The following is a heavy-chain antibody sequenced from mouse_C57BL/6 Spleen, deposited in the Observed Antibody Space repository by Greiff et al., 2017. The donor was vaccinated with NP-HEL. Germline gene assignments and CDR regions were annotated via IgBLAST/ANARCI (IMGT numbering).Heavy chain of an antibody. J-gene: IGHJ4*01. CDR3: ASRPDYAMDY. CDR2: ILPGSGST. CDR1: GYTFTGSW. Sequence: QVQLQQSGAELMKPGASVNLSCKATGYTFTGSWIEWVRQRPGHGLEWIGDILPGSGSTNSNEKFKGKATFTADTSANTAYMQLSSLTTEDSAIYYCASRPDYAMDYWGQGTSVTVSS. V-gene: IGHV1-9*01.